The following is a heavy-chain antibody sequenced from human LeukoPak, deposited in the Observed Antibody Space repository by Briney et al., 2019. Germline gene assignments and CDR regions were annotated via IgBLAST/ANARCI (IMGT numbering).Heavy chain of an antibody. J-gene: IGHJ6*02. V-gene: IGHV1-8*01. CDR1: GYTFTSYD. Sequence: ASVKVSCKASGYTFTSYDINWVRQATGQGLEWMGWMNPNSGNTGYAQKFQGRVTMTRNTSISTAYMELSSLRSEDTAVYYCARGRTTVTTLDYYYYYGMYVWGQGTTVTVSS. D-gene: IGHD4-11*01. CDR3: ARGRTTVTTLDYYYYYGMYV. CDR2: MNPNSGNT.